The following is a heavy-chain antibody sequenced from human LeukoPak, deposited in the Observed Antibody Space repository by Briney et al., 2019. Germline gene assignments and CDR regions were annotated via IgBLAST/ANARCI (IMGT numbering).Heavy chain of an antibody. D-gene: IGHD6-19*01. CDR1: GGSFSGHY. Sequence: KPSETLSLTCAVYGGSFSGHYWGWIRQPPGKGLEWIGEINHSGSTNYNPSLKSRVTISVDTSKNQFSLKLSSVTAADTAVYYCARQEYSSGWYVGYWGQGTLVTVSS. CDR2: INHSGST. CDR3: ARQEYSSGWYVGY. V-gene: IGHV4-34*01. J-gene: IGHJ4*02.